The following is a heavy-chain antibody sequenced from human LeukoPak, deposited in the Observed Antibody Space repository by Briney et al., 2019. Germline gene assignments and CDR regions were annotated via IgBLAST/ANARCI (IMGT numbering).Heavy chain of an antibody. CDR2: IYTGDSGT. CDR3: ARHGLDYGDFPGMDV. CDR1: GYSSTSYC. D-gene: IGHD4-17*01. Sequence: GESLNTPCQASGYSSTSYCITGVGQMPAKGREWMGFIYTGDSGTTYNPSSQGEVTTSADKSIRTVYLQWSSLKASDTAMYYCARHGLDYGDFPGMDVWGQGTTVTVSS. J-gene: IGHJ6*02. V-gene: IGHV5-51*01.